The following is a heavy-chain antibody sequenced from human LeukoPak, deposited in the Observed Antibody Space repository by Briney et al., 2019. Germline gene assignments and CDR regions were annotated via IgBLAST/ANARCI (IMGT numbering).Heavy chain of an antibody. CDR1: GFTFSSYG. J-gene: IGHJ5*02. D-gene: IGHD6-13*01. CDR3: AKDGGIAAAGTGNWFDP. Sequence: GRSLRLSCAASGFTFSSYGMHWVRQAPGKGLEWVAVIWYDGSNKYYADSVKGRFTISRDNSKNTLYLQMNSLRAEDTAVYYCAKDGGIAAAGTGNWFDPWGQGTLVTVSS. V-gene: IGHV3-33*06. CDR2: IWYDGSNK.